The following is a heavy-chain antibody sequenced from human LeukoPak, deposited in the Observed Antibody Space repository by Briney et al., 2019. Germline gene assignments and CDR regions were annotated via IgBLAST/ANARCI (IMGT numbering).Heavy chain of an antibody. D-gene: IGHD3-22*01. J-gene: IGHJ3*01. V-gene: IGHV4-38-2*02. CDR2: IFRTGSS. CDR3: ARMGVSYYYDSSTYFPVAFDV. CDR1: GYSINGGCY. Sequence: SETLSLTCSVSGYSINGGCYWGWIRPSPGEGLEGVGAIFRTGSSFYNPSLKSRVTLSVDTSRNQFSLRLSSLTAADTAVYYCARMGVSYYYDSSTYFPVAFDVWGQGTMVTVSS.